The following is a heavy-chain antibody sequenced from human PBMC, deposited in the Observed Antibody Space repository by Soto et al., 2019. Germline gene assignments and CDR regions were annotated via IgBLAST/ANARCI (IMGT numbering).Heavy chain of an antibody. D-gene: IGHD1-26*01. V-gene: IGHV2-5*02. Sequence: QITLKESGPTLLKPTQTLTLTCTFSGFSLSTSGVGVDWIRQTPGKALEWLALIYWDDEKRYNPSLKNRLTITKDTGQNQVILTRTNMDPVDTGTYYCAHRARNSWFVSWGQGTLVTVSS. J-gene: IGHJ5*01. CDR2: IYWDDEK. CDR1: GFSLSTSGVG. CDR3: AHRARNSWFVS.